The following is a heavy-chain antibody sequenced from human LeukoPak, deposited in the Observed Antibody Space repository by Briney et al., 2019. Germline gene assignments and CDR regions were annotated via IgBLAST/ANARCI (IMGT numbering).Heavy chain of an antibody. V-gene: IGHV3-30*18. J-gene: IGHJ4*02. D-gene: IGHD3-22*01. CDR2: ISYDGSNK. CDR1: GFTFSSYG. CDR3: AKMDYYDSSGPY. Sequence: SGGSLRLSCAASGFTFSSYGMHWVRQAPGKGLEWVAVISYDGSNKYYADSVKGRFTISRDNSKNTLYLQMNSLRAEDTAVYYCAKMDYYDSSGPYWGQGTLVTVSS.